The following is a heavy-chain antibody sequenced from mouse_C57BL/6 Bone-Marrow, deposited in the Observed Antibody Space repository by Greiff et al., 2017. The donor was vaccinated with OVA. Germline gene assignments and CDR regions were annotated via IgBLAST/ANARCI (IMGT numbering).Heavy chain of an antibody. CDR1: GFTFSSYA. D-gene: IGHD2-4*01. CDR2: ISSGGDYI. CDR3: TRDRGYYDYDEDYFDY. J-gene: IGHJ2*01. V-gene: IGHV5-9-1*02. Sequence: DVHLVESGEGLVKPGGSLKLSCAASGFTFSSYAMSWVRQTPEKRLEWVAYISSGGDYIYYADTVKGRFTISRDNARNTLYLQMSSLKSEDTAMYYCTRDRGYYDYDEDYFDYWGQGTTLTVTS.